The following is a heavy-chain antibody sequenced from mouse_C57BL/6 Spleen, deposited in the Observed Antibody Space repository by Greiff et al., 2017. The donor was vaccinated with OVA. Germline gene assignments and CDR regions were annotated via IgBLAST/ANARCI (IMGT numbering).Heavy chain of an antibody. V-gene: IGHV1-15*01. J-gene: IGHJ2*01. CDR2: IDPETGGT. CDR3: TRRSYFDY. CDR1: GYTFTDYE. Sequence: QVQLQQSGAELVRPGASVTLSCKASGYTFTDYEMHWVKQTPVHGLEWIGAIDPETGGTAYTQKFKGKALLTADKSSSTAYMERRSLTSEDSAVYYCTRRSYFDYWGQGTTLTVSS.